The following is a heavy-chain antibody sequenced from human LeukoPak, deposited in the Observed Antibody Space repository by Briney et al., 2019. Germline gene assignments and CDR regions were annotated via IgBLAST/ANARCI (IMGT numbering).Heavy chain of an antibody. CDR1: GYSISSGYY. D-gene: IGHD4-11*01. CDR2: IYHSGST. J-gene: IGHJ4*02. CDR3: ARYNFDYTPFDY. Sequence: PSETLSLTCAVSGYSISSGYYWGWIRQPPGKGLEWIGSIYHSGSTYYNPSLKSRVTISVDTSKNQFSLKLSSVTAADTAVYYCARYNFDYTPFDYWGQGTLVTVSS. V-gene: IGHV4-38-2*01.